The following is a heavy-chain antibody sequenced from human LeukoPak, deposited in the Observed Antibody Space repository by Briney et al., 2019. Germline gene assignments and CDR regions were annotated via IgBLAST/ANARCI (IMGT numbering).Heavy chain of an antibody. CDR1: GYSFTSYW. CDR2: IYPGDSDT. J-gene: IGHJ3*02. CDR3: ARHQTYYYDSSGYYDALDI. V-gene: IGHV5-51*01. D-gene: IGHD3-22*01. Sequence: GESLKISCKGSGYSFTSYWIGWVRQMPGKGLEWMGIIYPGDSDTRYSPSFQGQVTISADKSISTAYLQWSSLKASDTAMYYCARHQTYYYDSSGYYDALDIWGQGTMVTVSS.